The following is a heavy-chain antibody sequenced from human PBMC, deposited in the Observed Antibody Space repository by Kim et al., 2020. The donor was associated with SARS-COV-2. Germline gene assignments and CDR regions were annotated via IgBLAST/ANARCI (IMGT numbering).Heavy chain of an antibody. V-gene: IGHV3-7*01. CDR1: GLSFITYW. CDR3: TRDGAELPFLHVV. Sequence: GGSLRLSCATSGLSFITYWMSWVRQAPGKGLEWVANINQDGSETFYVDSVRGRFSISRDNAKNSLYLQMNNLSAEDTAVYYCTRDGAELPFLHVVWGQGTLVSVSS. J-gene: IGHJ4*02. CDR2: INQDGSET. D-gene: IGHD3-16*02.